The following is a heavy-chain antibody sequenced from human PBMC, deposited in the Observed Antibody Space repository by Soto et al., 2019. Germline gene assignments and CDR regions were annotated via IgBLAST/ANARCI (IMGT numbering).Heavy chain of an antibody. V-gene: IGHV1-69*01. CDR3: ARGKATPSNYIYWFDP. D-gene: IGHD4-4*01. Sequence: QVQLVQSGAEVKKPGSSVKVSCKASGGTFSRYAISWVRQAPGQGLEWMGGIIPIFGTANYAQKFQGRVTITADESTSTAYMELSSLRSEDTAVYYCARGKATPSNYIYWFDPWGQGTLVTVSS. J-gene: IGHJ5*02. CDR2: IIPIFGTA. CDR1: GGTFSRYA.